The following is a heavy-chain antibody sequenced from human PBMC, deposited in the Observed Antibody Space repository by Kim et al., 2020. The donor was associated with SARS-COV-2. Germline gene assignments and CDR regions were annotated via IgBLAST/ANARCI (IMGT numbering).Heavy chain of an antibody. J-gene: IGHJ3*01. Sequence: GGSLRLSCVVSGFTFRDYWMSWVRQAPGKGLEWVANIKQDGSETYYVDSVRGRFIISRDNAKNSLYLQMNSLRGEDTAVYYCAELDYGGRFFDLWGQGTTVTVSS. CDR2: IKQDGSET. CDR1: GFTFRDYW. CDR3: AELDYGGRFFDL. D-gene: IGHD4-17*01. V-gene: IGHV3-7*01.